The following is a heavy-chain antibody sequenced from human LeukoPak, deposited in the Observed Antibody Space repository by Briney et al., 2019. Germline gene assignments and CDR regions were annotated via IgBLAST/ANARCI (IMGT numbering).Heavy chain of an antibody. D-gene: IGHD3-22*01. CDR1: GGSFSGYY. Sequence: NTSETLSLTCAVYGGSFSGYYWSWIRQPPGKGLEWIGEINHSGSTNYNPSLKSRVTISVDTSKNQFSLKLSSVTAADTAVYYCARENYDSSYYYWGQGTLVTVSS. V-gene: IGHV4-34*01. J-gene: IGHJ4*02. CDR2: INHSGST. CDR3: ARENYDSSYYY.